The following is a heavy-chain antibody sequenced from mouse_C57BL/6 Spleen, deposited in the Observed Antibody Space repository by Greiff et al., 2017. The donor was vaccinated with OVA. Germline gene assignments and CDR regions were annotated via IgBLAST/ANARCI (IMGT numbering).Heavy chain of an antibody. V-gene: IGHV1-18*01. Sequence: EVQLQQSGPELVKPGASVKIPCKASGYTFTDYNMDWVKQSPGQSLEWIGDINPNTGGTIYNQKFKGKATLTVDKSSSTAYMELRSLTSEDTAVYYCARSVKGWYFDVWGTGTTVTVSS. CDR3: ARSVKGWYFDV. CDR1: GYTFTDYN. J-gene: IGHJ1*03. CDR2: INPNTGGT.